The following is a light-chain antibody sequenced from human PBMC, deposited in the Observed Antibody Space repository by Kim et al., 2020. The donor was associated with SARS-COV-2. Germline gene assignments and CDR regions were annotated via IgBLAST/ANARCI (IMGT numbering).Light chain of an antibody. J-gene: IGLJ2*01. V-gene: IGLV2-11*03. CDR3: CSYAGSYRV. CDR1: SNDVSGYTY. CDR2: DDR. Sequence: PVQAVTISCAGNSNDVSGYTYVYWHQQHPAKAPDLMIYDDRTPRSGVPDRFSGSNTGNTASLTISGLQPEDEADYYCCSYAGSYRVFGGGTQLTVL.